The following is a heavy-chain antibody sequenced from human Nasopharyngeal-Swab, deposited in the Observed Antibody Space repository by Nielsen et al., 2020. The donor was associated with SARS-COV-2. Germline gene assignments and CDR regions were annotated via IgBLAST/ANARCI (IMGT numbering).Heavy chain of an antibody. V-gene: IGHV4-38-2*01. CDR3: ARRYGDFWSGHYFDY. J-gene: IGHJ4*02. D-gene: IGHD3-3*01. CDR2: IYHSGST. Sequence: SETLSLTCAVSGYSISSGYYWSWIRQPPGKGLEWIGSIYHSGSTYYNPSLKSRVTISVDTSKNQFSLKLSSVTAADTAVYYCARRYGDFWSGHYFDYWGQGTLVTVSS. CDR1: GYSISSGYY.